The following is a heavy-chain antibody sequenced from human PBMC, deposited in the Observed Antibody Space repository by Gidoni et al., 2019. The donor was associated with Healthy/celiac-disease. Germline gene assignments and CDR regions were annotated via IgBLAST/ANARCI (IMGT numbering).Heavy chain of an antibody. V-gene: IGHV3-48*01. Sequence: ELQLVESGGGLVQPGGSLRLSCPAPGFTFSSYSMNWVSQAPGKGLEWVSYSSSSSSTIYYADSVKGRFTISRDNAKNSLYLQMNSLRAEDTAVYYCARDHYDFWSGYNLAFDYWGQGTLVTVSS. CDR2: SSSSSSTI. CDR1: GFTFSSYS. CDR3: ARDHYDFWSGYNLAFDY. D-gene: IGHD3-3*01. J-gene: IGHJ4*02.